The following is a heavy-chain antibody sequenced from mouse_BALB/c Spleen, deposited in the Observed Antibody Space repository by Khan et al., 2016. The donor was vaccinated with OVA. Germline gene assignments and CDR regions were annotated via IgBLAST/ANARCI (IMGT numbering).Heavy chain of an antibody. Sequence: EVELVESGGGLVKPGGSLKLSCAASGFTFSDYYMYWVRQTPEKRLEWVATISDGGSYTYYLDSVKGRFTISRDDATTNLYLHMSILKSEDTAMYYCARGYYGDPFAYWGQGTLVTVSA. D-gene: IGHD2-13*01. J-gene: IGHJ3*01. CDR3: ARGYYGDPFAY. CDR2: ISDGGSYT. V-gene: IGHV5-4*02. CDR1: GFTFSDYY.